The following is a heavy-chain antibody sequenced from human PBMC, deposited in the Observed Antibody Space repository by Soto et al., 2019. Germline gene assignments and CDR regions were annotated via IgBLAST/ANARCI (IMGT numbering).Heavy chain of an antibody. Sequence: PSQTLSLTCAITGDSVSSNSAGWSWVRQSPSRGLEWLGRTYYRSKWYYEYAVSVRGRITINPDTSKNQFSLKLTSVTAADTAVYYCARDPRSAYYHDHWGQGTLVTVSS. CDR1: GDSVSSNSAG. D-gene: IGHD3-3*01. V-gene: IGHV6-1*01. CDR3: ARDPRSAYYHDH. J-gene: IGHJ4*02. CDR2: TYYRSKWYY.